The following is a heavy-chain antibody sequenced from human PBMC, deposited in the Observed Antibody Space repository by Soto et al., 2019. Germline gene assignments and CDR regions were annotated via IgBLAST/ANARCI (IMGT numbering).Heavy chain of an antibody. V-gene: IGHV4-59*01. CDR1: GGSISSYY. J-gene: IGHJ5*02. CDR2: IYYSGST. Sequence: PSETLSLTCTVSGGSISSYYWSWIRQPPGKGLEWIGYIYYSGSTNYNPSLKSRVTISVDTSKNQFSLKLSSVTAADTAVYYCARDSSSWFDPWGQGTLVTVSS. CDR3: ARDSSSWFDP. D-gene: IGHD6-13*01.